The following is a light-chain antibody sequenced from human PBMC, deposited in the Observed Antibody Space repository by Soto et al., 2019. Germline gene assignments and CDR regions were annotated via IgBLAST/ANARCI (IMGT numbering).Light chain of an antibody. CDR1: SSNIGSNY. CDR3: AAWDDSLSGLV. J-gene: IGLJ3*02. Sequence: QSVLTQPPSASGTPGQRVTISCSGSSSNIGSNYVYWYQQLPGTAPKLLIYRNNQRPSWVPDRLSGSKSGTSASPAISGRRSEDEADYYCAAWDDSLSGLVFGGGTKLTVL. CDR2: RNN. V-gene: IGLV1-47*01.